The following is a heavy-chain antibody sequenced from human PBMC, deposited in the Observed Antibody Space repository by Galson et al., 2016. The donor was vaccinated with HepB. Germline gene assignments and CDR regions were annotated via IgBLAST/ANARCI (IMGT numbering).Heavy chain of an antibody. V-gene: IGHV3-23*01. CDR3: AKYRDHSSGYYPLDY. Sequence: SLRLSCAASGFNFSSHSMTWVRQAPGKGLEWVSAISGSGGTTYYADPVKGRFTITRDNSKTTLYLQMNSLGAEDTAVYYCAKYRDHSSGYYPLDYWGQGTRVTVSS. D-gene: IGHD3-22*01. CDR1: GFNFSSHS. J-gene: IGHJ4*02. CDR2: ISGSGGTT.